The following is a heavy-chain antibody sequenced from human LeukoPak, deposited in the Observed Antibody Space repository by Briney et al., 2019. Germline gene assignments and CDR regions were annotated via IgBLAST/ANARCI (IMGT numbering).Heavy chain of an antibody. V-gene: IGHV4-39*01. CDR3: ARQLSGSSGLDY. D-gene: IGHD6-19*01. Sequence: SETLSLTCTVSGGSISSSNYYWAWLRQPPGEALEWVGSIYYGGSTYYNPSLKSRLTISVDMSNSQFSLKLNSVTAADTAVYYCARQLSGSSGLDYWGQGTLVTVSS. CDR2: IYYGGST. CDR1: GGSISSSNYY. J-gene: IGHJ4*02.